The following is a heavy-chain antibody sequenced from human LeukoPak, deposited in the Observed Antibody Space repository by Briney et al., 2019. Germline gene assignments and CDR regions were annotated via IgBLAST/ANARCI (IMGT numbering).Heavy chain of an antibody. D-gene: IGHD5-18*01. V-gene: IGHV3-30*02. CDR3: AGGYIYGSTYYYMDV. CDR2: IRYDGSNK. Sequence: PGGSLRLSCAASGFTFSSYGMHWVRQAPGKGLEWVAFIRYDGSNKYYADSVKGRFTISRDNSKNTLYLQMNSLRAEDTAVYYCAGGYIYGSTYYYMDVWGKGTTVTISS. J-gene: IGHJ6*03. CDR1: GFTFSSYG.